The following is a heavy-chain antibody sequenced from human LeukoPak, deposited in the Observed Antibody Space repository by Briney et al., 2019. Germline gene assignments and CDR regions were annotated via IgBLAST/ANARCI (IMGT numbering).Heavy chain of an antibody. V-gene: IGHV3-30*04. CDR3: AKDRCSNGIGCYYYYMEV. Sequence: GGSLRLFCAASGFTFSSYAMHWVRQAPGKGLEWVAVISYDGSNKFYADSVMGRFTISRDNSKITLYLQMNSLRAEDTAVYYCAKDRCSNGIGCYYYYMEVWGKGTTVTISS. D-gene: IGHD2-8*01. J-gene: IGHJ6*03. CDR2: ISYDGSNK. CDR1: GFTFSSYA.